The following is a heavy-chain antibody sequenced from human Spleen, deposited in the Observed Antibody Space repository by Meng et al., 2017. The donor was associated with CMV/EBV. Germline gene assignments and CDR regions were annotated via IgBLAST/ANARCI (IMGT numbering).Heavy chain of an antibody. CDR3: ARYVVVSGFVDY. D-gene: IGHD2-15*01. J-gene: IGHJ4*02. CDR2: IIPILDTA. CDR1: GETFSSYA. Sequence: QVQLVQSGAEVKRPGSSVKVSCQASGETFSSYAINWVRQAPGQGLEWMGGIIPILDTANYAQKFQGRVTITADKSTSTAYMELSSLRSEDTAVYYCARYVVVSGFVDYWGQGTLVTVSS. V-gene: IGHV1-69*10.